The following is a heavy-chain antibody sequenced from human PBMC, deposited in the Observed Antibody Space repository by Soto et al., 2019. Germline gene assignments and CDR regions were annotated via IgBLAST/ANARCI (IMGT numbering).Heavy chain of an antibody. CDR3: ARDTSGFDY. J-gene: IGHJ4*02. V-gene: IGHV3-30-3*01. CDR1: GFTFSSYA. CDR2: ISYDGSNK. Sequence: QVQLVESGGGVVQPGRSLRLSCAASGFTFSSYAMHWVRQAPGKGLEWVAVISYDGSNKYYADSVKGRFTISRDNSKNPLYLQMNSLTAEDTAVYYCARDTSGFDYWGQGTLVTVSS. D-gene: IGHD1-26*01.